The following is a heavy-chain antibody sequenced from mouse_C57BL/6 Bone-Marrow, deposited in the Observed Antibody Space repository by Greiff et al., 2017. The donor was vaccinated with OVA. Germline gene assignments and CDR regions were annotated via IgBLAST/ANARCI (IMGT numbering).Heavy chain of an antibody. CDR2: ISSGGSYT. CDR3: ARHGNCYGSRFDY. V-gene: IGHV5-6*01. Sequence: EVQLVESGADLVKPGGSLKLSCAASGFTFSSYGMSWVRQTPDKRLEWVATISSGGSYTYYPDSVKGRFTITRDNAKNTLYLQMSSLKSEDAAMYYGARHGNCYGSRFDYWGQGTTLTVSS. D-gene: IGHD1-1*01. J-gene: IGHJ2*01. CDR1: GFTFSSYG.